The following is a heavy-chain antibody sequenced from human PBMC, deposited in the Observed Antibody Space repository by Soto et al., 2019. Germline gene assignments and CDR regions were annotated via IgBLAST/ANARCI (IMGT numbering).Heavy chain of an antibody. CDR2: LYHSGNT. V-gene: IGHV4-38-2*01. CDR1: GYPINTIYY. CDR3: ARAGYDSSWSSMDV. Sequence: SETLSLTCAVSGYPINTIYYWCWLRQPPGKGLEWIGGLYHSGNTYYNPSLKSRVSISVDTSKNQFSLRLSSVTATDTAVYYCARAGYDSSWSSMDVWGQGTTVTVSS. J-gene: IGHJ6*02. D-gene: IGHD6-13*01.